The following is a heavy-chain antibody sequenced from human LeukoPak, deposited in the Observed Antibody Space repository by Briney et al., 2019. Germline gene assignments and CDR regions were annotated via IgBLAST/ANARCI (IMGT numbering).Heavy chain of an antibody. D-gene: IGHD3-10*01. CDR1: GGSISSGGYS. Sequence: SQTLSHTCAVSGGSISSGGYSWSWVRQPPGKGLEWIGYIYHSGSTYYNPSLKSRVTISVDRSKNQFSLKLSSVTAADTAVYYCARGAGFGELLGYYFDYWGQGTLVTVSS. J-gene: IGHJ4*02. CDR2: IYHSGST. V-gene: IGHV4-30-2*01. CDR3: ARGAGFGELLGYYFDY.